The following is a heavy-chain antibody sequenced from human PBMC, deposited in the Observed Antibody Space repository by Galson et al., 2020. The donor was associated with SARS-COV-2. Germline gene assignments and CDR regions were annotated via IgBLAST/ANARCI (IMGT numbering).Heavy chain of an antibody. CDR1: GDTASSSEYY. J-gene: IGHJ4*02. D-gene: IGHD3-10*01. Sequence: ASETLSLTCSVSGDTASSSEYYWTWVRQSPRGGLEWIGYVFYSGVTHYAPSPRGRVVISIDTSRNTFSLKLTSLTVADTAVYYCARDHHFYGSGSLLDSWGRGSLVTVSS. CDR2: VFYSGVT. V-gene: IGHV4-30-4*01. CDR3: ARDHHFYGSGSLLDS.